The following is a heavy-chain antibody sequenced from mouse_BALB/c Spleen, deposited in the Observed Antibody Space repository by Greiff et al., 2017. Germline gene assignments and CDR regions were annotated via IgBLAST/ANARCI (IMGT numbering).Heavy chain of an antibody. CDR1: GYTFTSYV. CDR3: ARSKPDGYLSWFAY. Sequence: EVKLQQSGPELVKPGASVKMSCKASGYTFTSYVMHWVKQKPGQGLEWIGYINPYNDGTKYNEKFKGKATLTSDKSSSTAYMELSSLTSEDSAVYYCARSKPDGYLSWFAYWGQGTLVTVSA. CDR2: INPYNDGT. J-gene: IGHJ3*01. D-gene: IGHD2-3*01. V-gene: IGHV1-14*01.